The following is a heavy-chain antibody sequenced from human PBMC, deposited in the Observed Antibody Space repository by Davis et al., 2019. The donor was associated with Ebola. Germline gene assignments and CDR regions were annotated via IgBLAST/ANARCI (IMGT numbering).Heavy chain of an antibody. V-gene: IGHV1-58*01. CDR2: IVVGSGNT. CDR1: GFTFTSSA. Sequence: SVKVSCKASGFTFTSSAVQWVRQARGQRLEWIGWIVVGSGNTNYAQKFQERVTITRDMSTSTAYMELSSLRSEDTAVYYCAKVVGVQLWLFDYWGQGTLVTVSS. J-gene: IGHJ4*02. D-gene: IGHD5-18*01. CDR3: AKVVGVQLWLFDY.